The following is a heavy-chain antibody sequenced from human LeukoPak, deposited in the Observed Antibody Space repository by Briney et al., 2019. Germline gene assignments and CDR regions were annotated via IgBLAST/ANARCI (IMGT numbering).Heavy chain of an antibody. CDR3: ARLREAYSLIIMVRGAPNWFDP. CDR1: GYTFTSYG. D-gene: IGHD3-10*01. V-gene: IGHV1-18*01. J-gene: IGHJ5*02. Sequence: GASVKVSCKASGYTFTSYGISWVRQAPGQGLEWMGWISAYNGNTNYAQKLQGRVTMTTDTSTSTAYMELRSLRSDDTAVYYCARLREAYSLIIMVRGAPNWFDPWGQGTLVTVSS. CDR2: ISAYNGNT.